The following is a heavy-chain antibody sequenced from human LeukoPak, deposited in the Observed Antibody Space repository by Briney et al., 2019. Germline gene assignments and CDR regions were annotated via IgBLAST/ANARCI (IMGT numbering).Heavy chain of an antibody. J-gene: IGHJ4*02. CDR1: GGSFSGYY. D-gene: IGHD1-26*01. Sequence: PSETLSLTCAVYGGSFSGYYWSWIRQPPGKGLEWIGEINHSGSTNYNPSLKSRVTISVDTSKNQFSLKLSSVTAADTAVYYCVWGGSYSNFDYWGQGTLVTVSS. CDR3: VWGGSYSNFDY. CDR2: INHSGST. V-gene: IGHV4-34*01.